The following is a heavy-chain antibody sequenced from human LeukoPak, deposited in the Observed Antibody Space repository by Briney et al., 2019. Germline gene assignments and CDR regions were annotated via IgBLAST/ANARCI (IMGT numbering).Heavy chain of an antibody. CDR2: IYHSGST. V-gene: IGHV4-4*02. Sequence: SETLSLTCAVSGGSISSSNWWSWVRQPPGKGLEWIGEIYHSGSTNYNPSLKSRVTISVDTSKNQFSLKLSSVTAADTAVYYCARDPTVVNGGLGAFDIWGQGTMVTVSS. CDR1: GGSISSSNW. CDR3: ARDPTVVNGGLGAFDI. J-gene: IGHJ3*02. D-gene: IGHD4-23*01.